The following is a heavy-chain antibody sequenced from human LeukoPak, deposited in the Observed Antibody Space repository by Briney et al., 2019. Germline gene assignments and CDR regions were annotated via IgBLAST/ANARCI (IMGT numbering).Heavy chain of an antibody. CDR1: GFTFSKAW. Sequence: GGSLRLSCAASGFTFSKAWMTWVRQAPGKGLEWVANINQDGSERYYVDSVKGRFTISRDNAKNSLSLQMNSLRAEDTALYYCARGNAMGVWGQGTTVTASS. CDR3: ARGNAMGV. V-gene: IGHV3-7*01. J-gene: IGHJ6*02. CDR2: INQDGSER.